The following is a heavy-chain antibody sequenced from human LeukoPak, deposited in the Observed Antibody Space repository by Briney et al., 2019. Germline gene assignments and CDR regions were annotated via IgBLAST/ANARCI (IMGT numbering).Heavy chain of an antibody. D-gene: IGHD2-8*01. V-gene: IGHV3-23*01. J-gene: IGHJ4*02. CDR2: VSGGGAYT. CDR1: GFSFSSFA. Sequence: GGSLRLSCVGSGFSFSSFAMSWVRQAPGKGLEWVSTVSGGGAYTYYADSVKGRFTVSRDDSKSMHFLQMNSLRPEDTALYFCAKRITVSAGYYLDSWGQGTLVTVSS. CDR3: AKRITVSAGYYLDS.